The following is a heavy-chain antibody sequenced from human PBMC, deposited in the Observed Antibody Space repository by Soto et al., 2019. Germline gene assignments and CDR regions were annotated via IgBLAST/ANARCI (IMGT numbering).Heavy chain of an antibody. Sequence: PGGSLRLSCAASGFTFSSYAMHWVRQAPGKGLEWVAVISYDGRNKYYADSVKGRFTISRDNSKNTLYLQMNSLRAEDTAVYYCARESGYGVSVDGMDVWGQGTTVTVSS. D-gene: IGHD3-3*01. V-gene: IGHV3-30*04. CDR2: ISYDGRNK. J-gene: IGHJ6*02. CDR3: ARESGYGVSVDGMDV. CDR1: GFTFSSYA.